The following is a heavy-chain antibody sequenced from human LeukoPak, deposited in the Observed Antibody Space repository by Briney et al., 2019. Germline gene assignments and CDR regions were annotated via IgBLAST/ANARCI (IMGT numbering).Heavy chain of an antibody. CDR1: GGSFSGYY. V-gene: IGHV4-34*01. Sequence: SETLSLTCAVYGGSFSGYYWSWIRQPPGKGLEWIGEINHSGSTNYNPSLKGRVTISVDTSKNQFSLKRRSVTAADTAVYYCGRGPWGMAKTTFGPLNHFFLDYWGQGTLVTVSS. J-gene: IGHJ4*02. D-gene: IGHD1-14*01. CDR3: GRGPWGMAKTTFGPLNHFFLDY. CDR2: INHSGST.